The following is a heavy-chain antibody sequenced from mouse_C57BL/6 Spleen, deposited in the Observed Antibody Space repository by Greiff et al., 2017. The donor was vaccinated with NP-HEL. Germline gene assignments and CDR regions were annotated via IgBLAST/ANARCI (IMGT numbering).Heavy chain of an antibody. CDR1: GFNIKDYY. D-gene: IGHD2-5*01. CDR3: ARLGYSSLYYFDY. CDR2: IDPEDGET. V-gene: IGHV14-2*01. Sequence: EVQLQQSGAELVKPGASVKLSCTASGFNIKDYYMHWVKQRTEQGLEWIGRIDPEDGETKYAPNFQGKATITADTSSNTAYLQLSSLTSEDTAVYYCARLGYSSLYYFDYWGQGTTLTVSS. J-gene: IGHJ2*01.